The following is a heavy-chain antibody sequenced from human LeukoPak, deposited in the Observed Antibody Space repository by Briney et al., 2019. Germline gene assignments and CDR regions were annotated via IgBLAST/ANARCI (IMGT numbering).Heavy chain of an antibody. CDR3: AKIGAAARRTPNPRWFDP. Sequence: ASVKVSCKASGYTFTSYDINWVRQATGQGLEWMAWMNPNSGNTGYAQKFQGRVSMTWNTSISTAYMELSSLKSEDTAVYYCAKIGAAARRTPNPRWFDPWGQGTLVTVSS. CDR1: GYTFTSYD. CDR2: MNPNSGNT. V-gene: IGHV1-8*01. J-gene: IGHJ5*02. D-gene: IGHD6-6*01.